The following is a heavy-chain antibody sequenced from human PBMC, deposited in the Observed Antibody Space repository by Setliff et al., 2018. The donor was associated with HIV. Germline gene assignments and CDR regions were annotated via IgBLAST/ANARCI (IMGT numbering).Heavy chain of an antibody. D-gene: IGHD6-13*01. CDR3: ARVDSSSWPRWTNWFDP. Sequence: PSETLSLTCSVSGYSLSSASYWGWIRQSPEKGLEWIGSISLSGSTYYNPSLQSRVTISIDMSKNHFSLNLKSVTAADTAIYYCARVDSSSWPRWTNWFDPWGQGTLVTVSS. V-gene: IGHV4-38-2*02. CDR2: ISLSGST. J-gene: IGHJ5*02. CDR1: GYSLSSASY.